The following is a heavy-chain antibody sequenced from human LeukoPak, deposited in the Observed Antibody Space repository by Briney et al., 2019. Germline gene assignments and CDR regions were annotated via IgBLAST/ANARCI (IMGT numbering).Heavy chain of an antibody. CDR2: INHSGST. J-gene: IGHJ5*02. CDR3: ARVGDGYNLPRWFDP. V-gene: IGHV4-34*01. CDR1: GGSFSGYY. D-gene: IGHD5-24*01. Sequence: PSETLSLTCAVYGGSFSGYYWSWIRQPPGKGLEWIGEINHSGSTNCNPSLKSRVTISVDTSKNQFSLKLSSVTAADTAVYYCARVGDGYNLPRWFDPWGQGALVTVSS.